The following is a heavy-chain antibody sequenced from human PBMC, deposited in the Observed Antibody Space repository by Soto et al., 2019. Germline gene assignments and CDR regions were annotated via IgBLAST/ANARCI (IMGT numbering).Heavy chain of an antibody. J-gene: IGHJ4*02. CDR2: IIPMFGST. Sequence: QVQLVQSGAEVKRPGSSVNVSCKASGGTFSHSTVAWVRQAPGHRPEWMGMIIPMFGSTNSAQKVRDRVNFSADSNNNTAYMELCSPRSEDTAVYYCATPSGLLGQYSALPDDWGQGTLVTVSS. V-gene: IGHV1-69*18. CDR3: ATPSGLLGQYSALPDD. CDR1: GGTFSHST. D-gene: IGHD5-12*01.